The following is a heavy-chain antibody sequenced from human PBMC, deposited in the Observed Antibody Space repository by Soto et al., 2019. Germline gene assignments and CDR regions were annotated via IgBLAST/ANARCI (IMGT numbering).Heavy chain of an antibody. J-gene: IGHJ3*02. CDR3: AAYNTSRHAAFDI. D-gene: IGHD1-20*01. V-gene: IGHV3-7*01. CDR1: GFRFSTFW. CDR2: LTQAANEM. Sequence: EVQVVESGGGLVQPGGPPSLSCAPSGFRFSTFWMSWFRQARGKGLEWLANLTQAANEMYYVDSVKGRFTISGDTAKDSLFLIMDRLRVEDTAVYYCAAYNTSRHAAFDIWGQGTMVIVSS.